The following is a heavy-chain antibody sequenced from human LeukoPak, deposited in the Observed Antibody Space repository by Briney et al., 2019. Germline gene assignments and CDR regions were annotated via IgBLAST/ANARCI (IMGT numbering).Heavy chain of an antibody. V-gene: IGHV3-23*01. CDR2: ISESGGST. CDR3: AKGGVRPVTTGDY. CDR1: GFTFTSYA. Sequence: GGSLRLSCAASGFTFTSYAMSWVRKAPRKGPEWVSGISESGGSTYYVDSVKGRFTISRDNSKNTVYLQMNSLRAEDTAIYYCAKGGVRPVTTGDYWGQGTLVTVSS. D-gene: IGHD4-17*01. J-gene: IGHJ4*02.